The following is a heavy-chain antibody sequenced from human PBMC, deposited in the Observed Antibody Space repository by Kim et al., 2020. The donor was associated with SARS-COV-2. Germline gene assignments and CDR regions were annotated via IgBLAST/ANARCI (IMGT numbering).Heavy chain of an antibody. CDR3: ASRLTKYYYDSSGYYKDWFDP. CDR1: GFTFSSYS. D-gene: IGHD3-22*01. J-gene: IGHJ5*02. Sequence: GGSLRLSCAASGFTFSSYSMNWVRQAPGKGLEWVSYISSSSSTIYYADSVKGRFTISRDNAKNSLYLQMNSLRDEDTAVYYCASRLTKYYYDSSGYYKDWFDPWGQGTLVTVSS. CDR2: ISSSSSTI. V-gene: IGHV3-48*02.